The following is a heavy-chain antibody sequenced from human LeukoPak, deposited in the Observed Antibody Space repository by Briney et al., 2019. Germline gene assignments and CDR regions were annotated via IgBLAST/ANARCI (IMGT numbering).Heavy chain of an antibody. CDR1: GGSTSTYY. CDR3: ARHLRGEQQLSGFDY. V-gene: IGHV4-59*08. J-gene: IGHJ4*02. CDR2: IYCSGSA. Sequence: LETLSLTRALSGGSTSTYYRSWSREPPGKGLEWIGYIYCSGSAKYNPSLRSRVTISADTYKNQSSLKLSSVTAADTAVYYCARHLRGEQQLSGFDYWGQGTPVTVSS. D-gene: IGHD6-13*01.